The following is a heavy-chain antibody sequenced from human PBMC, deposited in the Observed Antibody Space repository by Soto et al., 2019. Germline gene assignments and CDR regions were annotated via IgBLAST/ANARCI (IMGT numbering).Heavy chain of an antibody. Sequence: ASVKVSCKASGYTFTSYDINWVRQATGQGLEWMGWMNPNSGNTGYAQKFQGRVTMTRNTSISTAYMELSSLRSEDTAVYYCARYVYGDYDYYYMDVWGKGTTVTVSS. V-gene: IGHV1-8*01. CDR3: ARYVYGDYDYYYMDV. J-gene: IGHJ6*03. CDR1: GYTFTSYD. CDR2: MNPNSGNT. D-gene: IGHD4-17*01.